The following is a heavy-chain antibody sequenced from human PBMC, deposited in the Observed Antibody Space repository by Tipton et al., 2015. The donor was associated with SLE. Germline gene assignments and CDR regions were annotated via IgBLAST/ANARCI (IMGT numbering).Heavy chain of an antibody. CDR3: AREGVEVAVASTLFFDY. Sequence: QVQLVQSGAEVKKPGESLRISCKGSGYSFTSYWMSWVRQAPGKGLEWVAVISYDGSNKYYADSVKGRFTISRDNSKNTLYLQMNSLRAEDTAVYYCAREGVEVAVASTLFFDYWGQGTLVTVSS. D-gene: IGHD6-19*01. CDR2: ISYDGSNK. CDR1: GYSFTSYW. V-gene: IGHV3-30*19. J-gene: IGHJ4*02.